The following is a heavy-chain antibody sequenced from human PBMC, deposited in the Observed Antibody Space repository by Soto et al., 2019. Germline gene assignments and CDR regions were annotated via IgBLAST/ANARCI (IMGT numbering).Heavy chain of an antibody. CDR1: GFTFSSYA. J-gene: IGHJ4*02. D-gene: IGHD1-26*01. Sequence: QVQLVESGGGVVQPGRSLRLSCAASGFTFSSYAMHWVRQAPGKGLEWVAVISYDGSNKYYADSVKGRFTISRDNSKNALYRQMNSLRAEDTAVYYCARDSGMATKGLDYWGQGTMVTVSS. CDR2: ISYDGSNK. V-gene: IGHV3-30-3*01. CDR3: ARDSGMATKGLDY.